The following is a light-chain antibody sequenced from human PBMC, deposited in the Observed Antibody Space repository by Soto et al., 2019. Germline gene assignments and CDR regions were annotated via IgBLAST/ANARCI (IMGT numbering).Light chain of an antibody. CDR1: QSVSRK. V-gene: IGKV3D-15*01. Sequence: EIVMTQSPATLSVSPGERATLSCRASQSVSRKLAWYQQTRGQAPRLLIYGASTRATGIPERFSGSGSGTEFTLTISSLQSEDFAVYYCQQYTNWPKTFGQGTKVDIK. CDR3: QQYTNWPKT. J-gene: IGKJ1*01. CDR2: GAS.